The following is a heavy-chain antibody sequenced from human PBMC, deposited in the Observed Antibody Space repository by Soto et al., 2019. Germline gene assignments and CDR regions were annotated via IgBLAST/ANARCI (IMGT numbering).Heavy chain of an antibody. CDR2: IHYSGST. Sequence: SETLSLTCTVSGGSISSGDYYWGWIRQPPGKGLEWIGNIHYSGSTYYNPSLKSRVTVSVDTSENQFSLNLISVTAADTAVYYCARHPVTYYSYYYFMDVWGKGTTVTVSS. V-gene: IGHV4-39*01. D-gene: IGHD4-17*01. CDR3: ARHPVTYYSYYYFMDV. J-gene: IGHJ6*03. CDR1: GGSISSGDYY.